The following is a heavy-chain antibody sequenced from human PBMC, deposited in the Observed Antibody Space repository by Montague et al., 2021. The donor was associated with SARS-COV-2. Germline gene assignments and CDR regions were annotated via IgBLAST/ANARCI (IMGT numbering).Heavy chain of an antibody. V-gene: IGHV4-39*01. CDR2: IYYSGST. D-gene: IGHD2-8*01. Sequence: SETLSLTCTVSGGSISSSSYYWGWIRQPPGKGLEGIGSIYYSGSTYYNPSLKSRVTISVDTSKNQFSLKLSSVTAADTAVYYCATITLGYCTNGVCQPPDYWGQGTLVTVSS. J-gene: IGHJ4*02. CDR1: GGSISSSSYY. CDR3: ATITLGYCTNGVCQPPDY.